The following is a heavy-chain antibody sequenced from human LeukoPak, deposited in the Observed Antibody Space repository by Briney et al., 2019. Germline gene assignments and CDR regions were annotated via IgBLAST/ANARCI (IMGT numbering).Heavy chain of an antibody. CDR2: INSDGGST. CDR1: GFTFSSYW. V-gene: IGHV3-74*01. J-gene: IGHJ6*03. CDR3: ARRFGAARDDYMDV. D-gene: IGHD3-16*01. Sequence: GGSLRLSCAASGFTFSSYWMHWVRQAPGKGLVWVSRINSDGGSTSYADSVKGRFTISRDNAKNSLYLQMNSLRAEDTAVYYCARRFGAARDDYMDVWGKGTTVTVSS.